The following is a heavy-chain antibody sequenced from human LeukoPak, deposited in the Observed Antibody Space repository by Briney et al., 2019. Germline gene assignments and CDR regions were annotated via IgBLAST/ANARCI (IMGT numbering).Heavy chain of an antibody. Sequence: SETLSLTCTVSGGSISSYYWSWIRQPPGKGLEGMGHISYSGSTNYNPSLKSRVTISVDTSKNQFSLQLSSVTAADTAVYYCARTLSGIEYSFDYWGQGTLVTASS. CDR1: GGSISSYY. V-gene: IGHV4-59*01. D-gene: IGHD3-10*01. CDR3: ARTLSGIEYSFDY. CDR2: ISYSGST. J-gene: IGHJ4*02.